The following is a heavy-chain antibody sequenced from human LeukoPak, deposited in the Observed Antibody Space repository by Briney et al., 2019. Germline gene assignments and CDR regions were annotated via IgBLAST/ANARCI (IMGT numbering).Heavy chain of an antibody. CDR1: RFTFSNYW. V-gene: IGHV3-7*01. Sequence: GGSLRLSCADSRFTFSNYWMSWVRQAPGTGLEWVANIKQDGSEKYYVDSVKGRFTISRDNAKDSLYLQMNSLRAEDTAVYYCARDLGRWGQGTLVTVSS. J-gene: IGHJ4*02. CDR3: ARDLGR. CDR2: IKQDGSEK. D-gene: IGHD2-15*01.